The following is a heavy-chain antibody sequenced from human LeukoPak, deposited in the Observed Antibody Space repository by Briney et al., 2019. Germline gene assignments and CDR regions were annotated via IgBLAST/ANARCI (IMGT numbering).Heavy chain of an antibody. CDR3: ARSGTGASLDY. D-gene: IGHD6-13*01. J-gene: IGHJ4*02. V-gene: IGHV1-69*06. Sequence: SVKVSCKASEGTFSSYAISWVRQAPGQGLEWMGGIIPIFGTANYAQKFQGRVTITADKSTSTAYMELSSLRSEDTAVYYCARSGTGASLDYWGQGTLVTVSS. CDR1: EGTFSSYA. CDR2: IIPIFGTA.